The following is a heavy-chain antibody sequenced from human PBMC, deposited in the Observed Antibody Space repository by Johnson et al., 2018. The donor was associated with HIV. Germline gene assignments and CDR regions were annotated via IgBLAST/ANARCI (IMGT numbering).Heavy chain of an antibody. CDR3: AREATYYDYVWGSYAFDI. D-gene: IGHD3-16*01. Sequence: QVQLVESGGGVVRPGGSLRLSCAASGFTFSSYGMHWVRQAPGTGLAWVAVISYDGSNKYYADSVKGRFTIARDNSKNTLYLQMNSLRAEDTAVYYCAREATYYDYVWGSYAFDIWGQGTMVTVSS. CDR1: GFTFSSYG. CDR2: ISYDGSNK. J-gene: IGHJ3*02. V-gene: IGHV3-33*05.